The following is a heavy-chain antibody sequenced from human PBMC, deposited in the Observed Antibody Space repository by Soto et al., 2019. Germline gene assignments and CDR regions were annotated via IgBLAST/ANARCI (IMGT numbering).Heavy chain of an antibody. CDR1: GDSVSTNSAT. Sequence: QIQLQQSGPGLVKPSQTLSLTCVISGDSVSTNSATWNWIRQSPSRGLEWLGRTYLRSKWYNEYAVSVKSRIAIRPDTSNNLSSPPPSSVTPEDTAVYFCARAAVAFDAFDLWGQGTVVTVSS. V-gene: IGHV6-1*01. CDR3: ARAAVAFDAFDL. CDR2: TYLRSKWYN. J-gene: IGHJ3*01.